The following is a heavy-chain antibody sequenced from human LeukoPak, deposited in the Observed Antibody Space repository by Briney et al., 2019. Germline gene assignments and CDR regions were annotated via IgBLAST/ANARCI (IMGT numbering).Heavy chain of an antibody. D-gene: IGHD3-3*01. Sequence: ASVKVSCKVSGYTLTELSMHWVRQAPGKGLEWMGGFDPEDGETIYAQKFQGRVTMTEDTSTDTAYMELSSLRSEDTAVYYCATGSITIFGVVIPDYYYYYYGMDVWGQGTTVTVSS. CDR1: GYTLTELS. J-gene: IGHJ6*02. CDR3: ATGSITIFGVVIPDYYYYYYGMDV. V-gene: IGHV1-24*01. CDR2: FDPEDGET.